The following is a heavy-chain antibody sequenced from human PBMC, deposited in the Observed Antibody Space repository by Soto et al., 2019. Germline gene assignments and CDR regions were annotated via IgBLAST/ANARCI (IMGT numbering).Heavy chain of an antibody. V-gene: IGHV4-59*01. J-gene: IGHJ6*02. CDR3: ARDLGGGSSVRPYGMDV. D-gene: IGHD6-6*01. Sequence: KTSETLSLTCTVSGGSISSYYWSWIRQPPGKGLEWIGYIYYSGSTNYNPSLKSRVTISVDTSKNQFSLKLSSVTAADTAVYYCARDLGGGSSVRPYGMDVWGQGTTVTVSS. CDR1: GGSISSYY. CDR2: IYYSGST.